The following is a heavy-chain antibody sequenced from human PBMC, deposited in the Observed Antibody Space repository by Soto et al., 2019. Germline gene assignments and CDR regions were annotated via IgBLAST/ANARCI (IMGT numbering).Heavy chain of an antibody. CDR1: GFTFSSYA. D-gene: IGHD5-18*01. J-gene: IGHJ6*02. CDR3: ARDVVSRYSYGYYYYYGMEV. V-gene: IGHV3-30-3*01. CDR2: ISYDGSNK. Sequence: QVQLVESGGGVVQPGRSLRLSCAASGFTFSSYAMHWVRQAPGKGLEWVAVISYDGSNKYYADSVKGRFTISRDNSKNTLYLLMNSLRSEDTAVYYCARDVVSRYSYGYYYYYGMEVWGQGTTVTVSS.